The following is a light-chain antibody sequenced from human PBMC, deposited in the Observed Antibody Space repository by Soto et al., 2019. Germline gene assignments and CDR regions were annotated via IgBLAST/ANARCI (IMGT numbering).Light chain of an antibody. J-gene: IGLJ2*01. CDR3: CSYAGSYTFV. V-gene: IGLV2-11*01. CDR2: DVT. Sequence: QSVLTQPRSVSGSPGQSVTISCTGTSSDVGGYNYVSWYQHHPGKAPKLMIYDVTKRPSGVPDRFSGSKSGNTASLTISGLQADDEADYYCCSYAGSYTFVLGGGTKVTVL. CDR1: SSDVGGYNY.